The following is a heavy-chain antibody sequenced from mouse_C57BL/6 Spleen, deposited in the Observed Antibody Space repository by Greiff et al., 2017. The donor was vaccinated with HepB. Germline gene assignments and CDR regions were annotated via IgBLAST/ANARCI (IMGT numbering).Heavy chain of an antibody. V-gene: IGHV1-52*01. J-gene: IGHJ1*03. CDR1: GYTFTSYW. Sequence: VQLQQSGAELVRPGSSVKLSCKASGYTFTSYWMHWVKQRPIQGLEWIGNIDPSDSETHYNQKFKDKATLTVDKSSSTAYMQLSSLTSEDSAVYYCAREVRHDYGSSYPGYFDVWGTGTTVTVSS. CDR3: AREVRHDYGSSYPGYFDV. D-gene: IGHD1-1*01. CDR2: IDPSDSET.